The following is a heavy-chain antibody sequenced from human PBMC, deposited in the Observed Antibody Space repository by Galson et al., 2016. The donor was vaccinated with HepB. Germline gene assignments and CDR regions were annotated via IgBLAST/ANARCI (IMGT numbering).Heavy chain of an antibody. CDR2: IYSGGST. V-gene: IGHV3-53*01. CDR1: GFAVSSNY. CDR3: ARNLAAAWGYFDC. J-gene: IGHJ4*02. D-gene: IGHD6-13*01. Sequence: SLRLSCAVSGFAVSSNYMSWLRQAPGKGLEWVSLIYSGGSTYYADSVKGRFTISRDNSKNTVCLQMNSLRAEDTAVYYCARNLAAAWGYFDCWGQGTLVTVSS.